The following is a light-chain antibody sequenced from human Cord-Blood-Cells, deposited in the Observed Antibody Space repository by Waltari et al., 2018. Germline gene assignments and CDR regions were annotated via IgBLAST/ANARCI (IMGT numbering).Light chain of an antibody. Sequence: DIQMTQSPSSLSASVGDRVTITCRASQSISSYLNWYHQKPGKDPKLLIYAASSLQSGVPSRFSGSGSGTDFTLTISSLQPEYFATYYSQQSYSTPYTFGQGTKLEIK. CDR3: QQSYSTPYT. V-gene: IGKV1-39*01. J-gene: IGKJ2*01. CDR1: QSISSY. CDR2: AAS.